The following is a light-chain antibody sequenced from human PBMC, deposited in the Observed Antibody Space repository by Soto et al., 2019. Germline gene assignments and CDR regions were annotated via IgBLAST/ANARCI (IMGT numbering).Light chain of an antibody. CDR1: QSISSW. CDR3: QQYNSYSGT. J-gene: IGKJ1*01. V-gene: IGKV1-5*01. Sequence: DIQMTQSPSTLSASVGDRVTITCRASQSISSWLAWYQQKPGKAPKLLIYDASSLESGVPSRFSGSGFGTVFTLTISSLQPDDFATYYCQQYNSYSGTFGQGTKGDIK. CDR2: DAS.